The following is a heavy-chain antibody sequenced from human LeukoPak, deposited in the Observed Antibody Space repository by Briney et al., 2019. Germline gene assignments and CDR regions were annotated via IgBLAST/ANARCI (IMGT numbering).Heavy chain of an antibody. Sequence: SVKVSCKASGDTFSSYAISWVRQAPGQGLEWMGGIITIFGTANYAQKFQGRVTITADKSTSTAYMELSSLRSEDTAVYYCARGGVGATTFDYWGQGTLVTVSS. CDR2: IITIFGTA. CDR3: ARGGVGATTFDY. J-gene: IGHJ4*02. V-gene: IGHV1-69*06. D-gene: IGHD1-26*01. CDR1: GDTFSSYA.